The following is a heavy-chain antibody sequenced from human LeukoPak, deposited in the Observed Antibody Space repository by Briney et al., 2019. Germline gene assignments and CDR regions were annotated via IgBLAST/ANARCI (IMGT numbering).Heavy chain of an antibody. J-gene: IGHJ2*01. CDR3: ARGHCSGGICYDWYFDL. CDR1: GYTFTVYY. D-gene: IGHD2-15*01. V-gene: IGHV1-2*02. Sequence: ASVKVSFKASGYTFTVYYMHWVRQAPGQGLEWMGWINPNSGGTNYAQKFQGRVTMTRDTSISTAYMELSRLRSDDTANYYCARGHCSGGICYDWYFDLWGRGTLVTVSS. CDR2: INPNSGGT.